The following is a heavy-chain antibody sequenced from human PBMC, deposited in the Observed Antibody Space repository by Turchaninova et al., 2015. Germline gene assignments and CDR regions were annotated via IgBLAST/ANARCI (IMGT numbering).Heavy chain of an antibody. CDR2: ISHSGNT. D-gene: IGHD6-19*01. Sequence: QVQLQQWGAGQWKPSETLSLACAVYGGSFSGYSWSWIRQPPGKGREGIGEISHSGNTNYNPSLKSRVIISVDTPRNQFSLTLRSVTAADTAVYYCARGLDNSGWSPFEYWGQGTLVTVSS. J-gene: IGHJ4*02. CDR3: ARGLDNSGWSPFEY. V-gene: IGHV4-34*01. CDR1: GGSFSGYS.